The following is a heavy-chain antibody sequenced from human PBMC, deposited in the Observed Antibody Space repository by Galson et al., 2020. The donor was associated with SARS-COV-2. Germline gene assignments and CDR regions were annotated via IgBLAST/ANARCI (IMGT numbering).Heavy chain of an antibody. CDR2: ITGSGGST. Sequence: GESLKISCASSGFTFSTYAMTWVRQAPGKGLDWVSTITGSGGSTYYADSVKGRFTISRDNSKNTLYLQMNSLRAEDTAVYYCAKNKETFFDYWGQGTLVTVSS. J-gene: IGHJ4*02. CDR3: AKNKETFFDY. D-gene: IGHD3-3*02. CDR1: GFTFSTYA. V-gene: IGHV3-23*01.